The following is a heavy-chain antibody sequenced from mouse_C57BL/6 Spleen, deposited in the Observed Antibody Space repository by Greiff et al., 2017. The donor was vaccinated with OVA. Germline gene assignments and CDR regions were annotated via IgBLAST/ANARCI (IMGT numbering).Heavy chain of an antibody. Sequence: QVQLQQSGAELVKPGASVKLSCKASGYTFTEYTIHWVKQRSGQGLEWIGWFYPGSGSIKYNEKFKDKATLTADKASSTVYMALSRLTSEDSAVYFCARHEEKGVGRNYAMDYWGQRTSVTVSS. CDR3: ARHEEKGVGRNYAMDY. CDR1: GYTFTEYT. J-gene: IGHJ4*01. CDR2: FYPGSGSI. D-gene: IGHD4-1*01. V-gene: IGHV1-62-2*01.